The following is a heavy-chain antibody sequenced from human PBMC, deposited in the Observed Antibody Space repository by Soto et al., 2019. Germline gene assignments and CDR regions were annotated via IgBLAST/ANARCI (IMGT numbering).Heavy chain of an antibody. Sequence: QRQLQESGPGLVKPSETLSLTCTFSGVSISSSSYYWGWIRQPPGKGLEWIGSIYYSGSTYYNPSLKRRVTISVDTYKNKLTLPLSHVPAADTAVYYCVRRFLRNWFGPWGQGTLVNVS. CDR3: VRRFLRNWFGP. CDR1: GVSISSSSYY. V-gene: IGHV4-39*01. CDR2: IYYSGST. D-gene: IGHD2-21*01. J-gene: IGHJ5*02.